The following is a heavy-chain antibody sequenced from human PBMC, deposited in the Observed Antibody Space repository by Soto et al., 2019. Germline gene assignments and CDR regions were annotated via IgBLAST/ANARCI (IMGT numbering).Heavy chain of an antibody. CDR2: ISATGIST. Sequence: GGSLRLSCAASGFTFATYAMSWVRQAPGKGLEWVSAISATGISTHYADSVKGRVTISRDNSANTLSLEMSSLTAGDTAVYYCARDKDTSSWTGFDFWGHGTLVTVS. D-gene: IGHD1-1*01. J-gene: IGHJ4*01. V-gene: IGHV3-23*01. CDR3: ARDKDTSSWTGFDF. CDR1: GFTFATYA.